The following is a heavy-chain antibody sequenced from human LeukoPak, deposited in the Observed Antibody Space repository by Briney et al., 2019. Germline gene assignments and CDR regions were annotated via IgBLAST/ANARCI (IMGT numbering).Heavy chain of an antibody. Sequence: PGGSLRLSCAASGITFSSYGMHWVRQAPGKGLEWVAFIRYDGSNTYYADSVKGRFTISRDNSKNTLYLQMNSLRPEDTAVYYCAKDSKSSGWYLGAYCFDYWGQGTLVTVSS. V-gene: IGHV3-30*02. CDR1: GITFSSYG. CDR2: IRYDGSNT. J-gene: IGHJ4*02. D-gene: IGHD6-13*01. CDR3: AKDSKSSGWYLGAYCFDY.